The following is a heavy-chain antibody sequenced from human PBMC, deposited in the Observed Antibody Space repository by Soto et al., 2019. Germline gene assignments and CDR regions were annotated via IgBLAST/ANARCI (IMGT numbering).Heavy chain of an antibody. CDR1: GGSISSSNW. CDR3: ARADYYYDRAYYFDY. D-gene: IGHD3-22*01. J-gene: IGHJ4*02. Sequence: QVQLQESGPGLVKPSGTLSLTCAVSGGSISSSNWWSWVRQPPGKGLEWIGEIYHSGSTNYNPSRKSRVTISVDKSKNQFSLKLSSVTAADTAVYYCARADYYYDRAYYFDYWGQGTLVTVSS. CDR2: IYHSGST. V-gene: IGHV4-4*02.